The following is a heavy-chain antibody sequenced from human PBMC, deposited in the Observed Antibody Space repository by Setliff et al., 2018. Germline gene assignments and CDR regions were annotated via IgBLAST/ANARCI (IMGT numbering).Heavy chain of an antibody. Sequence: SETLSLTCTVSGYSISSGYYWSWIRQPPGKRLEWIGEIIHSGSTNYNPSLKSRVTISMDTSKNQFSLKVPSVTAADTAVYYCARSFSRSGKFLLDYWGQGALVTVSS. CDR2: IIHSGST. V-gene: IGHV4-38-2*02. CDR3: ARSFSRSGKFLLDY. J-gene: IGHJ4*02. D-gene: IGHD1-26*01. CDR1: GYSISSGYY.